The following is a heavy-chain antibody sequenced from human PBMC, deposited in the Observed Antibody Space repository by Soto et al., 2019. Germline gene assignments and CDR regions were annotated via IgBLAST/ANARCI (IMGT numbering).Heavy chain of an antibody. Sequence: QVQLVQSGAEVKKPGSSVKVSCKASGGTFSSYTISWVRQAPGQGLEWMGRLIPILGIANYAQKFQGRVTXTXDXSTSTAYMELSSLRSEDTAVYYCARRGYENYYGMDVWGQGTTVTVSS. CDR2: LIPILGIA. J-gene: IGHJ6*02. D-gene: IGHD5-12*01. V-gene: IGHV1-69*02. CDR1: GGTFSSYT. CDR3: ARRGYENYYGMDV.